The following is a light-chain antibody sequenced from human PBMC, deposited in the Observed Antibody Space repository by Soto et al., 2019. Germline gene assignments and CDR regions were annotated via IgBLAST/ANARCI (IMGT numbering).Light chain of an antibody. CDR3: QSFDSSLTGWV. CDR2: ANT. J-gene: IGLJ3*02. CDR1: SSNIGAGYD. V-gene: IGLV1-40*01. Sequence: QSVLTQPPSVSEAPGQRVTISCTGSSSNIGAGYDVHWYQQLPGTAPTLLISANTDRPSGVPDRFSGSKSGTSASLAITGLQTEDEADYYCQSFDSSLTGWVFGGGTKLTVL.